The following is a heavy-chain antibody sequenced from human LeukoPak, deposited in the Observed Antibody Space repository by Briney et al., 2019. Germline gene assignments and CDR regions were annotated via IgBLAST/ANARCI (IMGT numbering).Heavy chain of an antibody. CDR2: IYYSGST. J-gene: IGHJ4*02. CDR1: VGSISSYY. CDR3: ARGYGSGSHYPY. D-gene: IGHD3-10*01. Sequence: PSQTLSLTCAVSVGSISSYYWSWIRQPPGKGLEWIAYIYYSGSTNYNPSLKSRVTISVATSKKQFSLKLSSVTAADTAVYYCARGYGSGSHYPYWGQGTLVTVSS. V-gene: IGHV4-59*01.